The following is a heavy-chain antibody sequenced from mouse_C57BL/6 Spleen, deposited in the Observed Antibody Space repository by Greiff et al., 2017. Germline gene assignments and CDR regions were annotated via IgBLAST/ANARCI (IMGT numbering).Heavy chain of an antibody. D-gene: IGHD2-3*01. J-gene: IGHJ3*01. CDR3: ARYLYDGGFAY. Sequence: QVQLQHSGPELVKPGASVKISCKASGYAFSSSWMNWVKQRPGKGLEWIGRIYPGDGDTNYNGKFKGKATLTADKSSSTAYMQLSSLTSEDSAVYFCARYLYDGGFAYWGQGTLVTVSA. CDR2: IYPGDGDT. CDR1: GYAFSSSW. V-gene: IGHV1-82*01.